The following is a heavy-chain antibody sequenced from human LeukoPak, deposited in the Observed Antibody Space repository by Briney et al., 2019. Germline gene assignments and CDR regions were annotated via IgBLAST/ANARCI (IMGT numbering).Heavy chain of an antibody. V-gene: IGHV3-23*01. CDR2: ISSDGVNT. CDR1: VYTFSGYA. Sequence: GGALRLSCAPSVYTFSGYAMRWVRQAPGKGLEWVSAISSDGVNTFYADSVKGRFTISRENSTNSLFLQMNSLRAEDTAVSYCAKSDHGFWAGYKRWGQGTLVTVSS. J-gene: IGHJ4*02. CDR3: AKSDHGFWAGYKR. D-gene: IGHD3/OR15-3a*01.